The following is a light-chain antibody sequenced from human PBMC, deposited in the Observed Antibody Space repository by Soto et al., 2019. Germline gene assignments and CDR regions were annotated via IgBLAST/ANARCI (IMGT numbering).Light chain of an antibody. V-gene: IGKV3-20*01. CDR1: QGVGSKY. CDR3: QQSGNSPGIT. J-gene: IGKJ5*01. CDR2: AAS. Sequence: IALTQSPGTLSLSPGERATLSCRASQGVGSKYLAWYQQKPGQAPRLLIYAASTRATGIPDRFSGSGSGTDFTLTISSLEPEDFAVYYCQQSGNSPGITFGQGTRLEIK.